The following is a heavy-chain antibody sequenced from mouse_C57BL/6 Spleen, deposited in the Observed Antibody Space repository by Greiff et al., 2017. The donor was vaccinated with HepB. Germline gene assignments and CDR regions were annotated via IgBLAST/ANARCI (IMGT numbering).Heavy chain of an antibody. CDR2: IYPRSGNT. CDR3: SRFATGWFAY. V-gene: IGHV1-81*01. J-gene: IGHJ3*01. Sequence: QVQLQQSGAELARPGASVKLSCKASGYTFTSSCISWVKQRTGQGLEWIGEIYPRSGNTYYNEKFKGKATLTADKSSSTAYMELRSLTSEDSAVYFCSRFATGWFAYWGQGTLVTVSA. CDR1: GYTFTSSC.